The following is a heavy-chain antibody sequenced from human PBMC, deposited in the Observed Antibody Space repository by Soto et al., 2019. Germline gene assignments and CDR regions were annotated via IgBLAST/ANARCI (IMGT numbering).Heavy chain of an antibody. V-gene: IGHV3-7*01. J-gene: IGHJ4*02. Sequence: PGGSLRLSSTASGFTFSDFWMHWVRQASGKGLEWVASINQDGGEKHYLDSVKGRLTTSRDNAKKSLYLQVSSLRAEDTGVYYCARDGVISPAQLDYWGQGTLVTVSS. CDR3: ARDGVISPAQLDY. CDR2: INQDGGEK. CDR1: GFTFSDFW. D-gene: IGHD6-13*01.